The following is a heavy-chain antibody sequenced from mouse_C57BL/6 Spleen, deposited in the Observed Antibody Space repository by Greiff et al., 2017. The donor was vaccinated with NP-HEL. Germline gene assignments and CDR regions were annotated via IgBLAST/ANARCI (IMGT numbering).Heavy chain of an antibody. D-gene: IGHD4-1*02. J-gene: IGHJ2*01. CDR3: TRRGATGLYYFDY. CDR1: GYTFTSYW. V-gene: IGHV1-5*01. CDR2: IYPGNSDT. Sequence: VQLQQSGTVLARPGASVKMSCKTSGYTFTSYWMHWVKQRPGQGLEWIGAIYPGNSDTSYNQKFKGKAKLTAVTSASTAYMELSSLTNEDSAVYYCTRRGATGLYYFDYWGQGTTLTVSS.